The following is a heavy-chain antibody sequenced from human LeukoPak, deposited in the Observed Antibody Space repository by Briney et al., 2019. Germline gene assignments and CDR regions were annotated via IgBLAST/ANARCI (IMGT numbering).Heavy chain of an antibody. Sequence: PLSHTCTVSGVSISSGGYFWSWIRQHPGKGLELIGYIYYSGSTYYNPSLKSRVTISVDTSKNQVSLKLSSVTAADTAVYYCARDARDGTDYWGQGTLVTVSS. CDR2: IYYSGST. D-gene: IGHD5-24*01. CDR3: ARDARDGTDY. V-gene: IGHV4-31*03. CDR1: GVSISSGGYF. J-gene: IGHJ4*02.